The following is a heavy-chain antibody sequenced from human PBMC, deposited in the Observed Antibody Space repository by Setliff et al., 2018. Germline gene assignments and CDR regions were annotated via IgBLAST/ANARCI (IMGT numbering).Heavy chain of an antibody. V-gene: IGHV3-21*01. D-gene: IGHD3-16*01. CDR3: ARDRGGGLYDY. Sequence: GGSLRLSCAASGFTFSSYEMNWVRQAPGQGLEWVSSIDSSSTWIYYADSVKGRFTISRDNAKNSLYLQMNSLRAEDTATHYCARDRGGGLYDYWGRGTLVTVSS. CDR1: GFTFSSYE. J-gene: IGHJ4*02. CDR2: IDSSSTWI.